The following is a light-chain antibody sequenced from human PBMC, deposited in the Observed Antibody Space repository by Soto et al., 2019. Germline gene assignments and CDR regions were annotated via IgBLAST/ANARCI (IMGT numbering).Light chain of an antibody. J-gene: IGKJ4*01. Sequence: DIVITQSPATLSVAPGERVTFSCRASQGVSRKLAWYQHKPGQAPRLLISGASTGATGIPARFSGSGSGTEFTLTISSLQSEDCAIYYCQQYHTWPITFGGGTQVDIK. CDR2: GAS. CDR3: QQYHTWPIT. CDR1: QGVSRK. V-gene: IGKV3-15*01.